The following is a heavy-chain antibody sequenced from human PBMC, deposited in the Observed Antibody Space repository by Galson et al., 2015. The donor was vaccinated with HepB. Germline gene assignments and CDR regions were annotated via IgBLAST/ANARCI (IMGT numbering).Heavy chain of an antibody. CDR3: ASLGIHRSSWSWFDP. Sequence: QSGEEVKKPGESLKISCKGSGSSCTSYWIGWVRQMPGKGLEWMVIIYPGDSDTRYSPSFQGHVTISADKSISTAYLQWSILKASDTAMYYCASLGIHRSSWSWFDPWGQGTLVTVSS. CDR2: IYPGDSDT. D-gene: IGHD6-13*01. V-gene: IGHV5-51*03. CDR1: GSSCTSYW. J-gene: IGHJ5*02.